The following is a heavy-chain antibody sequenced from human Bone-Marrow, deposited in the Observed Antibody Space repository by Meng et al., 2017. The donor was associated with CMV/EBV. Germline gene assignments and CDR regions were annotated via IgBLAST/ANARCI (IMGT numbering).Heavy chain of an antibody. D-gene: IGHD2-2*01. J-gene: IGHJ4*02. CDR1: GGSFSGYY. CDR3: ARGYCSSTSCLIDY. V-gene: IGHV4-34*01. CDR2: INHSGST. Sequence: QLPKGGAGHLTPSPTRPLTCAVYGGSFSGYYWSWIRQPPGKGLEWIGEINHSGSTNYNPSLKSRVTISVDTSKNQFSLKLSSVTAADTAVYYCARGYCSSTSCLIDYWGQGTLVTVSS.